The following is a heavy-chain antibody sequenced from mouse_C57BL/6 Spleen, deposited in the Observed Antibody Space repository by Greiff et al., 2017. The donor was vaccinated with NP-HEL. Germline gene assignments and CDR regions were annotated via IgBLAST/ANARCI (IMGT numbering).Heavy chain of an antibody. CDR1: GYTFTSYW. Sequence: QVQLKQPGAELVMPGASVKLSCKASGYTFTSYWMHWVKQRPGQGLEWIGEIDPSDSYTNYNQKFKGKSTLTVDKSSSTAYMQLSSLTSEDSAVYYCAIHYYAMDYWGQGTSVTVSS. CDR3: AIHYYAMDY. CDR2: IDPSDSYT. J-gene: IGHJ4*01. V-gene: IGHV1-69*01.